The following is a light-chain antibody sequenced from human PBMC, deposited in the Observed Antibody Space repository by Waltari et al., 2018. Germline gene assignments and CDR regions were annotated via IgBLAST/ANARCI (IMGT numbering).Light chain of an antibody. V-gene: IGKV3-15*01. CDR2: GAS. J-gene: IGKJ4*01. Sequence: EIVMTQSPATLSASPGERATLSCRASQSVSSNLAWYQQKPGQAPSLLIYGASTRATGIPARFSGSGSGTEFSLTISSVQSEDFAVYYCQQYHNWPPLTFGGGTKVEIK. CDR1: QSVSSN. CDR3: QQYHNWPPLT.